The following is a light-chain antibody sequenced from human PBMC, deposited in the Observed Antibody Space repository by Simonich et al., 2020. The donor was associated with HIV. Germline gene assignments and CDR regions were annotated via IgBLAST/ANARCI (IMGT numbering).Light chain of an antibody. J-gene: IGKJ4*01. V-gene: IGKV3-11*01. CDR3: QQRSKWPLT. CDR2: DAS. CDR1: QSISTY. Sequence: IVLTQSPATLSLSPGEGATLSCRASQSISTYFAWYQQKPGQAPRLLIYDASNRATGIPARFSGSGSGTDFTLTISSLEPEDFAVYYCQQRSKWPLTFGGGTKVEIK.